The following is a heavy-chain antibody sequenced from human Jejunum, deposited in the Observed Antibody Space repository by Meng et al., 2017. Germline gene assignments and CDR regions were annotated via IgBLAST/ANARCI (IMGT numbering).Heavy chain of an antibody. J-gene: IGHJ4*02. D-gene: IGHD2-2*01. CDR1: GFNLSTSG. CDR2: INEDGSQK. CDR3: ARYASLGY. V-gene: IGHV3-7*01. Sequence: GESLKISCAASGFNLSTSGMSWVRQAPGKGLEWVAKINEDGSQKNYVDSVEGRFTVSRDNSQNSLYLQMNSLRGEDTATYYCARYASLGYWGQGTLVTVSS.